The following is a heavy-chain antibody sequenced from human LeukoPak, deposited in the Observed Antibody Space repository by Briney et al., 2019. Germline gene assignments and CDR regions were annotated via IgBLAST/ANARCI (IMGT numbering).Heavy chain of an antibody. D-gene: IGHD7-27*01. J-gene: IGHJ6*03. CDR1: GFTFSSYA. Sequence: GGSLRLSCAASGFTFSSYAMSWVRQAPGKGLEWVAVISYDGSNKYYADSVKGRFTISRDNSKNTLYLQMNSLGAEDTAVYYCAKDGDLYYYYYMDVWGKGTTVTVSS. CDR3: AKDGDLYYYYYMDV. CDR2: ISYDGSNK. V-gene: IGHV3-30*18.